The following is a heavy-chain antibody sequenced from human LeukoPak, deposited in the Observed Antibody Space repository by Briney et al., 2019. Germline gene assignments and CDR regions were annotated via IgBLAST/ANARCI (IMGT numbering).Heavy chain of an antibody. CDR3: ARDLNYYGSGSYCQIDY. V-gene: IGHV3-23*01. CDR1: GFTFSSYV. D-gene: IGHD3-10*01. Sequence: QAGGSLRLSCAASGFTFSSYVMSWVRQAPGKGLELVSGISGSGDSTYYADSVKGRFTISRDNSKNTLYLQMNSLRAEDTAVYYCARDLNYYGSGSYCQIDYWGQGTLVTVSS. J-gene: IGHJ4*02. CDR2: ISGSGDST.